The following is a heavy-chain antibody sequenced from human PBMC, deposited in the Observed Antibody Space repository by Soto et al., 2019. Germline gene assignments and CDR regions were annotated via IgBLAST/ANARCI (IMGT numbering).Heavy chain of an antibody. CDR1: GYTFTSYD. CDR2: MNTNSGNT. V-gene: IGHV1-8*02. D-gene: IGHD6-13*01. J-gene: IGHJ5*02. Sequence: QVQLVQSGAEVKKPGASVKVSCKASGYTFTSYDINWVRQATGQGLEWMGWMNTNSGNTGYAQKFQGRVTMTRNTSISTAYMELSSLRSEDTAGYYCARERAAAGSNWFDPWGQGTLVTVSS. CDR3: ARERAAAGSNWFDP.